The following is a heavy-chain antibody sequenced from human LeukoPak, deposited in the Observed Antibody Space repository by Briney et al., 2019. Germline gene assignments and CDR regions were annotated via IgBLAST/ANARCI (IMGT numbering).Heavy chain of an antibody. J-gene: IGHJ4*02. V-gene: IGHV3-30*02. Sequence: PGRSLRLSCAASGFTFSSYGMHWVRQAPGKGLEWVAFIRYDGSNKYYADSVKGRFTISRDNSKNTLYLQMNSLRAEDTAVYYCAKGFFWSGYYPFDYWGQGTLVTVSS. CDR1: GFTFSSYG. D-gene: IGHD3-3*01. CDR3: AKGFFWSGYYPFDY. CDR2: IRYDGSNK.